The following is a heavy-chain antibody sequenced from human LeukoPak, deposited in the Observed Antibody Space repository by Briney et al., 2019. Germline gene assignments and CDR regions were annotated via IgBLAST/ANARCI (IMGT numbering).Heavy chain of an antibody. J-gene: IGHJ4*02. CDR1: GFTFSTYW. V-gene: IGHV3-7*01. D-gene: IGHD2-2*01. CDR3: AKELSVVPAATYFDY. Sequence: GGSLRLSCAASGFTFSTYWMKWVRQAPGKGLEWVASIKEDGSDKYYVDSVKGRFSISRDNAKNSLYLQMNSLRAEDTAVYYCAKELSVVPAATYFDYWGQGTLVTVSS. CDR2: IKEDGSDK.